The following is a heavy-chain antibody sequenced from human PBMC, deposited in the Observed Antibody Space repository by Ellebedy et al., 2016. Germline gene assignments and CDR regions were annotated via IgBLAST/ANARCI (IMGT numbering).Heavy chain of an antibody. CDR3: ARESRRGSSTSCYSPAGICYYYYMDV. V-gene: IGHV4-34*01. CDR2: INHSGST. J-gene: IGHJ6*03. Sequence: SETLSLTXAVYGGSFSGYYWSWIRQPPGKGLEWIGEINHSGSTNYNPSLKSRVTISVDTSKNQFSLKLSSVTAADTAVYYCARESRRGSSTSCYSPAGICYYYYMDVWGKGTTVTVSS. CDR1: GGSFSGYY. D-gene: IGHD2-2*02.